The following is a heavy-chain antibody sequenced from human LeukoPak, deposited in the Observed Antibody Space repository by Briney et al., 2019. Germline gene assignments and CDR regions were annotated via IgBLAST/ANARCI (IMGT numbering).Heavy chain of an antibody. CDR2: ISDSGGST. CDR1: GCIFSTCA. J-gene: IGHJ5*02. D-gene: IGHD6-13*01. CDR3: AKGTIAAAP. Sequence: GGSLRLSCAASGCIFSTCAMTWVRQAPGKGLEWVSVISDSGGSTSYADSVKGRFTISRDNSKNTLYLQMNTLRAEDTAVYYCAKGTIAAAPWGQGTLVTVSS. V-gene: IGHV3-23*01.